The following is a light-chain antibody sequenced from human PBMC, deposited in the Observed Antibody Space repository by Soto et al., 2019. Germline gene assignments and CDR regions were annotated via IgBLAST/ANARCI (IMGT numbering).Light chain of an antibody. V-gene: IGKV3-15*01. CDR3: QQYNSWLWT. J-gene: IGKJ1*01. Sequence: EILMTQSPSTRPVSPGERATLSCRASQSVSRNLEWYQQKPGQAPRLLIYGASTRATGIPARFSGSGSGTEFTLTISSLQPEDFEVYYCQQYNSWLWTFGQGTKVDIK. CDR2: GAS. CDR1: QSVSRN.